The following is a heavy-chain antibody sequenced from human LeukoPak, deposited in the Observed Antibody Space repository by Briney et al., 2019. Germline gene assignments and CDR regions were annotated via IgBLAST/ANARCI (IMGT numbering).Heavy chain of an antibody. V-gene: IGHV3-66*02. CDR2: IYAGGTT. J-gene: IGHJ4*02. Sequence: GGSLRLSCAASGFTVSSNSMTWVRQAPGKGLEWVSIIYAGGTTYYADSMKGRFTISRDDSKNTLYLQMSSLRAEDTAVYYCASGVTNSYYFHYWGQGTLVTVSS. CDR1: GFTVSSNS. CDR3: ASGVTNSYYFHY. D-gene: IGHD2/OR15-2a*01.